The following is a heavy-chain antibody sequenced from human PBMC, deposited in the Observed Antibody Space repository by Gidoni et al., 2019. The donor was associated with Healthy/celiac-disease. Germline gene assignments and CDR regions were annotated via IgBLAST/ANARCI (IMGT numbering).Heavy chain of an antibody. CDR1: GFTFSSYA. D-gene: IGHD3-10*01. J-gene: IGHJ4*02. V-gene: IGHV3-30*04. Sequence: QVQLVESGGGVVQPGRSLRLSCAASGFTFSSYAMHWVRQAPGKGLEWVAVISYDGSNKYYADSVKGRFTISRDNSKNTLYLQMNSLRAEDTAVYYCARGAGFGEWVDYFDYWGQGTLVTVSS. CDR3: ARGAGFGEWVDYFDY. CDR2: ISYDGSNK.